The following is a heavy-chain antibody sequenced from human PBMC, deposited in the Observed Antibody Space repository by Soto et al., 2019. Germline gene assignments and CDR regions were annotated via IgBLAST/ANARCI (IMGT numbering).Heavy chain of an antibody. CDR2: IKSKADGGTT. Sequence: EVQLVESGGGLVKPGGSLRLSCAVSGFTLTNVWMNWVRQAPGKGLEWVGRIKSKADGGTTDYAAPVKGRFIISRDGSKNTLYLQMNSLKIEDTAVYYCSHGYGQYFNTGGQGTLVTVSS. CDR1: GFTLTNVW. J-gene: IGHJ4*02. V-gene: IGHV3-15*07. D-gene: IGHD5-18*01. CDR3: SHGYGQYFNT.